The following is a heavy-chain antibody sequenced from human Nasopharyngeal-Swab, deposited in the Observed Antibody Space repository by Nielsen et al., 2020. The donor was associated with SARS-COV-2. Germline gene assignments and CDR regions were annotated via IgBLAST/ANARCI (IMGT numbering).Heavy chain of an antibody. CDR1: GVTFSSYA. J-gene: IGHJ5*02. V-gene: IGHV3-23*01. Sequence: GGSLRLSCEASGVTFSSYAMRWVRQAPGKGLQWVSSISGRGGSTFYSGSIKGRFTISRDNARNTVFLETSSLRTDDTAVYFCAGGANGWFANWGQGTLVTVSS. CDR3: AGGANGWFAN. CDR2: ISGRGGST. D-gene: IGHD2-8*01.